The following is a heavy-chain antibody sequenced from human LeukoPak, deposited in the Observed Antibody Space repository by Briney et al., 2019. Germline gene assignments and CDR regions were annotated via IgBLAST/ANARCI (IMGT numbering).Heavy chain of an antibody. CDR2: IYYSGIT. Sequence: PSETLSLTCTVSGGSISSSTYYWGWSRQPPGKGLEWIGSIYYSGITYYNPSLKSRVTISVDTSKNQFSLNLSSVTAADTAVFYCARAHIATAGTGYFDLWGRGTLVTVSS. J-gene: IGHJ2*01. CDR3: ARAHIATAGTGYFDL. D-gene: IGHD6-13*01. V-gene: IGHV4-39*07. CDR1: GGSISSSTYY.